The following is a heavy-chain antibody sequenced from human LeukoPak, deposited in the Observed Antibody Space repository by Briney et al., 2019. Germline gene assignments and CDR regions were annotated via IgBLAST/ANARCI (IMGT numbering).Heavy chain of an antibody. CDR1: GFTFSSYW. Sequence: PGGSLRLSCAASGFTFSSYWMSWVRQAPGKGLEWVANIKQDGSEKYYVDSVKGRFTISRDNAKNSLYLQMNGLRAEDTAVNYCAREDRKNYHDILTGYLETRYYYYYMDVWGKGTTVTVSS. CDR3: AREDRKNYHDILTGYLETRYYYYYMDV. V-gene: IGHV3-7*01. J-gene: IGHJ6*03. CDR2: IKQDGSEK. D-gene: IGHD3-9*01.